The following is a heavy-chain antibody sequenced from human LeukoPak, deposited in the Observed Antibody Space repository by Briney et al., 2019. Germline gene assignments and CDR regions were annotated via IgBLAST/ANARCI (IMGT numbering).Heavy chain of an antibody. CDR1: GFTFNSHA. CDR2: INGSGEST. D-gene: IGHD3-16*02. Sequence: AGGSLRLSCAASGFTFNSHAMSWVRQAPGKGLEWVSAINGSGESTYYADFVKGRFTISRDNSKNTLSLQMNSLRVEDTAVYYCARDQGYDYVWGSNRYGYWGEGTLVSVSS. V-gene: IGHV3-23*01. J-gene: IGHJ4*02. CDR3: ARDQGYDYVWGSNRYGY.